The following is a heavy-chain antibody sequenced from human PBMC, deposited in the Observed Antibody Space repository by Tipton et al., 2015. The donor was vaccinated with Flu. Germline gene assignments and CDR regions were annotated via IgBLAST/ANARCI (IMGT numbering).Heavy chain of an antibody. V-gene: IGHV1-69*01. CDR2: IIPIFGTA. CDR3: ARERGRGTAMVTFDDAFDI. Sequence: QVQLVQSGAEVKKPGSSVKVSCKASGGTFSSYAISWVRQAPGQGLEWMGGIIPIFGTANYAQKFQGRVTITADESTSTAYMELSSLRSEDTAVYYCARERGRGTAMVTFDDAFDIWGQGTMVPVSS. D-gene: IGHD5-18*01. J-gene: IGHJ3*02. CDR1: GGTFSSYA.